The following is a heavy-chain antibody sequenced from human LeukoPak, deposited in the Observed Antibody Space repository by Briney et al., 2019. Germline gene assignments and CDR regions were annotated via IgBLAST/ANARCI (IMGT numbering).Heavy chain of an antibody. D-gene: IGHD1-26*01. CDR2: IYYSGST. CDR3: ARSGGSYLGRGFDY. Sequence: PSETLSLTCTVSGGSISSSSYYWGWIRQPPGKGLEWIGSIYYSGSTYYNPSLKSRVTISVDTSKNQFSLKLSSVTAADTAVYYCARSGGSYLGRGFDYWGQGTLVTVSS. CDR1: GGSISSSSYY. V-gene: IGHV4-39*07. J-gene: IGHJ4*02.